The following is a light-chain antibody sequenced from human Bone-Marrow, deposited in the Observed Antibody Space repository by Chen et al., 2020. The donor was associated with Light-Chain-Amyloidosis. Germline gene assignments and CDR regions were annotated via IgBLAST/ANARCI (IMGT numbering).Light chain of an antibody. CDR3: QSADSSGTYEVI. V-gene: IGLV2-23*02. J-gene: IGLJ2*01. CDR2: EVS. Sequence: QSALTQPASVSGSPGQSITISCTGTSSDVGSYNLVSWYQQHPGKAPKLMIYEVSKRPSGVSNRFSGSKSGNTASLTISGLQAEDEADYHCQSADSSGTYEVIFGGGTKLTVL. CDR1: SSDVGSYNL.